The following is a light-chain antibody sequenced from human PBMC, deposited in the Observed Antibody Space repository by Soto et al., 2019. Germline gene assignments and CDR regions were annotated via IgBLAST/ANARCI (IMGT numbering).Light chain of an antibody. Sequence: EIVMTQSPATLSVSPGERATISCRASQSVSSNLAWYQQKPGQAPRLLIYGASTRATGIPARFSGSGSGTEFTLTISSLQSEDFAVYYCQQYNNWPFTFGGGTRWIS. CDR1: QSVSSN. V-gene: IGKV3-15*01. CDR2: GAS. J-gene: IGKJ4*01. CDR3: QQYNNWPFT.